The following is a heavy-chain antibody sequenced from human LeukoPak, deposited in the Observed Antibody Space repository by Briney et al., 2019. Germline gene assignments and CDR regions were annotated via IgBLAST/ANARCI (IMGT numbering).Heavy chain of an antibody. CDR3: ARDRRGSAAFDI. Sequence: SVKVSCKASGGTFSSYAISWVRQAPGQGLEWMGGIIPIFGTANYAQKFQGRVTITADESTSTAYMELSSLRSEDTAVYYCARDRRGSAAFDIWGQGTMVTVSS. CDR2: IIPIFGTA. D-gene: IGHD3-10*01. J-gene: IGHJ3*02. V-gene: IGHV1-69*13. CDR1: GGTFSSYA.